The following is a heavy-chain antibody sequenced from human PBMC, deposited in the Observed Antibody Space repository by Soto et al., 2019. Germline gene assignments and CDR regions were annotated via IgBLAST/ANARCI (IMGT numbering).Heavy chain of an antibody. CDR1: GFTVSSNY. J-gene: IGHJ3*02. V-gene: IGHV3-53*01. CDR3: AREGDAFDI. CDR2: IYSGSSS. Sequence: EVQLVESGGGLIQPGGSLRLSCAASGFTVSSNYMNWVRQPPGKGLEWVSIIYSGSSSYYADSVKGRFTISRDNSKNTLYLQMNSLRAEDTAVYCCAREGDAFDIWGQGTMVTVSS.